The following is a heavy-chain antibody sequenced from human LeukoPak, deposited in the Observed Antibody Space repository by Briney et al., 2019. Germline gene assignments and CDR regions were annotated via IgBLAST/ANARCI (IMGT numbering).Heavy chain of an antibody. CDR2: IYYSGST. J-gene: IGHJ4*02. V-gene: IGHV4-31*03. CDR1: GGSISSGGYY. D-gene: IGHD3-9*01. Sequence: PSETLSLTCTVSGGSISSGGYYWSWIRQHPGKGLEWSGYIYYSGSTYYNPSLKSRVTISVDTSKNQFSLKLSSVTAADTAVYYCARSNSYYDILTGYYKGNYFDYWGQGTLVTVSS. CDR3: ARSNSYYDILTGYYKGNYFDY.